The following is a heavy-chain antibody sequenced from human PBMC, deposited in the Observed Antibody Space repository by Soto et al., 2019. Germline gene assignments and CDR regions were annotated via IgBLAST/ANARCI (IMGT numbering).Heavy chain of an antibody. CDR2: TYYRSNWRH. D-gene: IGHD6-19*01. V-gene: IGHV6-1*01. J-gene: IGHJ4*02. CDR1: GDSVSSNTAA. CDR3: ARGVAGSGFDL. Sequence: QTLSLTCAISGDSVSSNTAAWNWIRSSPSRGLEWLGRTYYRSNWRHDYAVSVKSRITVNPDTSKNHFSLQLNSVTPDDTAVYYCARGVAGSGFDLWGQGTQVTVSS.